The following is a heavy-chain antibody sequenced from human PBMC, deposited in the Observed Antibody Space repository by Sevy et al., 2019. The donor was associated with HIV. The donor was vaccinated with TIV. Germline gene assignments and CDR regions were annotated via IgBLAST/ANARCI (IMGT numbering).Heavy chain of an antibody. Sequence: GGSLILSCAASGFPLRNYAMSWVRQAPGKGLEWVSSISGSGGSTYYADSVKGRFTISRDNFQNTLDLEMNSLRAEDTAVYYCAKDGAVAPSDYWGQGTLVTVSS. CDR1: GFPLRNYA. D-gene: IGHD6-19*01. CDR2: ISGSGGST. J-gene: IGHJ4*02. CDR3: AKDGAVAPSDY. V-gene: IGHV3-23*01.